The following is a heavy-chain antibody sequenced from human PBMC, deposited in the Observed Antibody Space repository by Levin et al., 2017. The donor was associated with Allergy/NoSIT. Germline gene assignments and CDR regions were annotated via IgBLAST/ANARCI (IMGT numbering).Heavy chain of an antibody. CDR1: GGSISSSSYY. D-gene: IGHD6-13*01. V-gene: IGHV4-39*01. Sequence: SETLSLTCTVSGGSISSSSYYWGWIRQPPGKGLEWIGSIYYSGSTYYNPSLKSRVTISVDTSKNQFSLKLSSVTAADTAVYYCARRVMAAAGTIGDFDPWGQGTLVTVSS. J-gene: IGHJ5*02. CDR3: ARRVMAAAGTIGDFDP. CDR2: IYYSGST.